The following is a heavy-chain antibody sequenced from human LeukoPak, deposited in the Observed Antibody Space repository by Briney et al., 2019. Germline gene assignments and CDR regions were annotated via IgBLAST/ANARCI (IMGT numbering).Heavy chain of an antibody. Sequence: ASVKVSCKASGYTFTGYYMHWVRQAPGQGLEWMGGIIPIFGTANYAQKLQGRVTMTTDTSTSTAYMELRSLRSDDTAVYYCARTKGPAGYYYYMDVWGQGTLVTVSS. V-gene: IGHV1-18*04. J-gene: IGHJ6*03. CDR3: ARTKGPAGYYYYMDV. D-gene: IGHD6-19*01. CDR2: IIPIFGTA. CDR1: GYTFTGYY.